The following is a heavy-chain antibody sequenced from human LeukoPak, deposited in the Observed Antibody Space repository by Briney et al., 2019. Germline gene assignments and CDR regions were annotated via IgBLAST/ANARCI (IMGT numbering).Heavy chain of an antibody. J-gene: IGHJ5*02. CDR1: GGSISSGSYY. CDR3: ARVDCSGGSCYGRGSFDP. CDR2: IYTSGST. D-gene: IGHD2-15*01. V-gene: IGHV4-61*02. Sequence: SETLSLTCTVSGGSISSGSYYWSWIRQPAGKGLEWIGRIYTSGSTNYNPSLKSRVTISVDTSKNQFSLKLSSVTAADTAVYYCARVDCSGGSCYGRGSFDPWGQGTLVTVSS.